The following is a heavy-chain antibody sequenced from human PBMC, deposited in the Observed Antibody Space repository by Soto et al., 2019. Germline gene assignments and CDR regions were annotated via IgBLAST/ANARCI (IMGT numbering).Heavy chain of an antibody. J-gene: IGHJ5*02. CDR1: GGSISSYY. Sequence: SETLSLTCTVSGGSISSYYWSWIRQPPGKGLEWIGYIYYSGSTNYNPSLKSRVTISVDTSKNQFSLKLSSVTAADTAVYYCASGGSGWYGGGWFDPWGQGTLVTVSS. V-gene: IGHV4-59*08. CDR2: IYYSGST. D-gene: IGHD6-19*01. CDR3: ASGGSGWYGGGWFDP.